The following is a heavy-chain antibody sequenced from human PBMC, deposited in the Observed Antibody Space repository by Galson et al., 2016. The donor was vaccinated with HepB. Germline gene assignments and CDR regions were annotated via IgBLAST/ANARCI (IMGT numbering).Heavy chain of an antibody. Sequence: SLRLSCAASGFTFSYYSMSWVRQAPGKGLEWVSAVSGSGGDSYYADSVKGRFSVSRDNSKNTVHIQMNSLRAEDTAIYYCAKDQRVAYFGSGSYVFDMWGQGTMVTVSS. CDR1: GFTFSYYS. D-gene: IGHD3-10*01. CDR2: VSGSGGDS. J-gene: IGHJ3*02. V-gene: IGHV3-23*01. CDR3: AKDQRVAYFGSGSYVFDM.